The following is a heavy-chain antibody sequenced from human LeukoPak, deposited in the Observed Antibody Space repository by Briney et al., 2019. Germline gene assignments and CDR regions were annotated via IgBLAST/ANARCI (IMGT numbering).Heavy chain of an antibody. CDR1: GYTFTSYY. V-gene: IGHV1-46*01. J-gene: IGHJ3*02. CDR2: INPSGGST. Sequence: ASVKVSCKASGYTFTSYYIHWVRQAPGQGLQWMGIINPSGGSTIYARKFQGRVTMTRDMSTSTVYMDLSSLRSEDTAMYYCARARGTTRRHDAFDIWGQGTMVTVSS. D-gene: IGHD4-11*01. CDR3: ARARGTTRRHDAFDI.